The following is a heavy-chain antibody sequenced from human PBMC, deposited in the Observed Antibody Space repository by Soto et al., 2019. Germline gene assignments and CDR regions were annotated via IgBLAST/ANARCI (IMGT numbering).Heavy chain of an antibody. V-gene: IGHV4-4*07. CDR3: ARTLSGFTYGSRQFYFDY. J-gene: IGHJ4*02. CDR1: GDHITSYF. Sequence: PSETLSLSCTVSGDHITSYFWSWIRQPAGKGLEWIGHMFPGGTTSHNSSLKSRVSMSIDTSKNQFSLTLTSVTAADTAVYYCARTLSGFTYGSRQFYFDYWNQGTLVPVSS. D-gene: IGHD3-10*01. CDR2: MFPGGTT.